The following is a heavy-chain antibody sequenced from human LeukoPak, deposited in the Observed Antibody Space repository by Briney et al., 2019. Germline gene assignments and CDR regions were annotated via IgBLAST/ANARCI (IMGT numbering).Heavy chain of an antibody. J-gene: IGHJ4*02. D-gene: IGHD1-26*01. CDR1: GGSFSGYY. CDR2: INHSGST. V-gene: IGHV4-34*01. CDR3: ARAIVGATGAYFDY. Sequence: SETLSLTCGVSGGSFSGYYWNWIRQPPGKGLEWIGEINHSGSTNYNPSLKSRVTISVDKSKNQFSLKLSSVTAADTAVYYCARAIVGATGAYFDYWGQGTLVTVSS.